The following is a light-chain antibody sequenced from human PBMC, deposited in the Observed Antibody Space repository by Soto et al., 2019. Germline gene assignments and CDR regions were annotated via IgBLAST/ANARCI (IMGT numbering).Light chain of an antibody. J-gene: IGLJ2*01. CDR1: SSDVGGY. CDR2: DVS. CDR3: SSYTSSSTLVV. V-gene: IGLV2-14*01. Sequence: QSVLTQPASVSGSPGQSITISCTGTSSDVGGYVSWYQQHPGKAPKLMIYDVSNRPSGVSNRFSDSKSGNTASLTISGLQAEDEADYYCSSYTSSSTLVVFGGGTKVTVL.